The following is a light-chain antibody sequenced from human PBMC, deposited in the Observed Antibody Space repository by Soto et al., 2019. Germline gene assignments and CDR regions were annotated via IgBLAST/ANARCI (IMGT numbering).Light chain of an antibody. CDR2: DVS. CDR1: QTVERW. V-gene: IGKV1-5*01. J-gene: IGKJ1*01. Sequence: DIQMTQSPSTLPASVGDRVTISCRASQTVERWLAWYQQKPGKAPKLLISDVSSLERGVPSRFSGSGSATEFTLTISGLQSDDFATYYCQQYKDYGWTFGQGTKVDI. CDR3: QQYKDYGWT.